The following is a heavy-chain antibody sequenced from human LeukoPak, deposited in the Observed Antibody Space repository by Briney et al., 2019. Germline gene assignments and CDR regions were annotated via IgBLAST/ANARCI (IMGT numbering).Heavy chain of an antibody. CDR2: IKPSGTET. CDR3: GRFGDEAGIDN. D-gene: IGHD3-10*01. V-gene: IGHV3-7*01. CDR1: GFTFSTYW. J-gene: IGHJ4*02. Sequence: GGSLRLSCAASGFTFSTYWMTWVRQAPGKGLEWVANIKPSGTETYYGDPVKGRFTISRDNAKNLLYLQTSSLRAEDTAVYSCGRFGDEAGIDNWGQGTLVTVSS.